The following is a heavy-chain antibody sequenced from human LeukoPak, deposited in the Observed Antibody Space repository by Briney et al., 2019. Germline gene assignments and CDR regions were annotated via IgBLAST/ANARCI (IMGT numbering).Heavy chain of an antibody. CDR2: INPSGGST. Sequence: GASVKVSCKASGYTFTSYYIHWVRQAPGQGLEWMGIINPSGGSTSYVQKFQGRVTITRNTSISTAYMELSSLRSEDTAVYYCARGFYSNYDYWGQGTLVTVSS. D-gene: IGHD4-11*01. CDR1: GYTFTSYY. J-gene: IGHJ4*02. CDR3: ARGFYSNYDY. V-gene: IGHV1-46*01.